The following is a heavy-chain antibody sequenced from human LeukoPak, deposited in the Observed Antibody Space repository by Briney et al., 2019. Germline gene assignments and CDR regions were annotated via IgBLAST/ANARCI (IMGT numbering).Heavy chain of an antibody. J-gene: IGHJ4*02. D-gene: IGHD1-7*01. CDR3: ARDIGGELLDY. CDR1: GYTFTSYY. CDR2: INPSGGST. Sequence: GASEKVSCKASGYTFTSYYMHWVRQAPGQGLEWMGVINPSGGSTSYAQKFQGRVTMARDTSTSTVYMELSSLGSEDTAVYYWARDIGGELLDYWCQGTLVTVAS. V-gene: IGHV1-46*01.